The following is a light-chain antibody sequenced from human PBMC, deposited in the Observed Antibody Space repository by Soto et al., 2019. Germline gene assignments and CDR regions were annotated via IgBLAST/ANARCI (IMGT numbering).Light chain of an antibody. V-gene: IGKV1-5*03. CDR2: KAS. J-gene: IGKJ1*01. CDR1: QSISSW. CDR3: QQYDTDWT. Sequence: DIQMTQSPSTLSASVGDRVSITCRASQSISSWLAWYQQKPGKAPKLLIYKASTLESGVPSRFSGSGFGTEFTLTISSLQPDDFATYYCQQYDTDWTFGQGTKVDIK.